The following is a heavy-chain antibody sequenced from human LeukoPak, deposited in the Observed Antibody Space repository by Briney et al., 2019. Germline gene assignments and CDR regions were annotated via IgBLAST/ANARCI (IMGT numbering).Heavy chain of an antibody. V-gene: IGHV3-23*01. D-gene: IGHD3-3*01. CDR1: GFTLSSYA. CDR3: AKEEWYYFDY. Sequence: PGGSLRLSCAASGFTLSSYAMSWVRQAPGKGLEWVSAISDSGNTYHADSVKGRFTISRDNSKNTLYLQMNSLRAEDTAVYYCAKEEWYYFDYWGQGTLVTVSS. J-gene: IGHJ4*02. CDR2: ISDSGNT.